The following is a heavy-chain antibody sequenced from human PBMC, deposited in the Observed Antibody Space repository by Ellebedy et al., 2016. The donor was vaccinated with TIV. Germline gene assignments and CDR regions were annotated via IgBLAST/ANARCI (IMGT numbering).Heavy chain of an antibody. Sequence: GGSLRLSXAASGSTFSDHYMDWVRQAPGKGLEWVSYISSSSSTIYYADSVKGRFTISRDNAKNSLYLQMNSLRDEDTAVYYCARDSGSSYYYYGMDVWGQGTTVTVSS. D-gene: IGHD3-10*01. CDR2: ISSSSSTI. CDR3: ARDSGSSYYYYGMDV. J-gene: IGHJ6*02. CDR1: GSTFSDHY. V-gene: IGHV3-48*02.